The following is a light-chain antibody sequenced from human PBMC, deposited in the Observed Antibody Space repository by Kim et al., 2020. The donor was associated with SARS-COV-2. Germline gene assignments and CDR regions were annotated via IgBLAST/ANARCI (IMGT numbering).Light chain of an antibody. Sequence: VTISCTGSRSNIGAGNDVHWYQNIPGKAPKLLIYFNNRRPSGVPDRFPGSKSGSSASLAITGLQADDEADYYCQAYDNRLSGAMVFGGGTKVTVL. CDR2: FNN. V-gene: IGLV1-40*01. CDR1: RSNIGAGND. J-gene: IGLJ3*02. CDR3: QAYDNRLSGAMV.